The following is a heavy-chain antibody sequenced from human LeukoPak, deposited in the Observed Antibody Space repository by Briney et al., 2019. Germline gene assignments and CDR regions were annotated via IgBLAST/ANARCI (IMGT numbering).Heavy chain of an antibody. V-gene: IGHV3-33*01. D-gene: IGHD3-22*01. J-gene: IGHJ4*02. CDR1: GFTFSSYA. Sequence: PGGSLRLSCAASGFTFSSYAMHWVREAPGKGLEWVAVIWYDGSKKYYADSVKGRFTISRDNSKNTLYLQMNSLRAEDTAVYYCARASVDYYDSGGHHKFDYSGQGTLVTVSS. CDR2: IWYDGSKK. CDR3: ARASVDYYDSGGHHKFDY.